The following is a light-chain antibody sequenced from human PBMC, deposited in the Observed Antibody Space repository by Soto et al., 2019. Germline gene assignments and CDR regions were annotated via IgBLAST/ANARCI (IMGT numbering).Light chain of an antibody. V-gene: IGLV2-14*01. CDR1: SSDVGGYNY. J-gene: IGLJ1*01. Sequence: QSVLTQPASVSGSPGQSITISCTGTSSDVGGYNYVSWYQQHPGKAPKLMIYDVSNRPSGVSNRFSGSKSGNTASLTISGLRAEDEADYYCSSYTSGSPYVXGTGTRSPS. CDR3: SSYTSGSPYV. CDR2: DVS.